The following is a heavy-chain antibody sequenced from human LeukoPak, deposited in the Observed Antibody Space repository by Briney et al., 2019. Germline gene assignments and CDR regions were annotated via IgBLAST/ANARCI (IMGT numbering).Heavy chain of an antibody. V-gene: IGHV3-30*04. CDR3: AKELRGDYGGVFDI. D-gene: IGHD4-23*01. J-gene: IGHJ3*02. CDR1: GFTFSSYA. Sequence: PGRSLRLSCAASGFTFSSYAMHWVRQAPGKGLEWVAVISYDGSNTYYAESVQGRFTISRDNSKNTLYLQMNSLRAKDTAVYYCAKELRGDYGGVFDIWGQGTTVTVSS. CDR2: ISYDGSNT.